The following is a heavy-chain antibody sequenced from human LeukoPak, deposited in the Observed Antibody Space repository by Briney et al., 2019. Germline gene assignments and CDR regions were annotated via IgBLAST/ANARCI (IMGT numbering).Heavy chain of an antibody. D-gene: IGHD5-24*01. J-gene: IGHJ6*03. Sequence: GGSLRLSCAASGFTFSSYEMNWVRQAPGKGLEWVSYSVKGRFTISRDNAKNSLYLQMNSLRAEDTAVYYCAREMATIPFYYYYYMDVWGKGTTVTVSS. CDR3: AREMATIPFYYYYYMDV. V-gene: IGHV3-48*03. CDR1: GFTFSSYE.